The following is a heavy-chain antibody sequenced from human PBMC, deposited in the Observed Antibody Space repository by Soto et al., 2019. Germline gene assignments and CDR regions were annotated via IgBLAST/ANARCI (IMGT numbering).Heavy chain of an antibody. CDR3: ARDWAPYSILDY. Sequence: SETLSLTCTVSGGSISSGDYYWSWIRQPPGKGLEWIGYIYYSGSTYYNPSLKSRVTISVDTSKNQFSLKLSSVTAADTAVYYCARDWAPYSILDYWGQGTLVTVSS. CDR2: IYYSGST. CDR1: GGSISSGDYY. D-gene: IGHD2-21*01. J-gene: IGHJ4*02. V-gene: IGHV4-30-4*01.